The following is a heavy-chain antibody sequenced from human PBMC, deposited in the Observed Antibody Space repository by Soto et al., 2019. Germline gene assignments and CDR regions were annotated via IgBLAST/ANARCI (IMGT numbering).Heavy chain of an antibody. CDR1: DCPISSSSHY. CDR2: IYYSGST. D-gene: IGHD2-21*02. CDR3: ARLAYGGNSRFDY. V-gene: IGHV4-39*01. Sequence: QLQLQESGPGLVKPSETLSLTCTVSDCPISSSSHYWGWIRQPTGKGMEWIGSIYYSGSTYYDPSLKIRVTIPVDTSKNQFSLKLRSVTAADTAVYYGARLAYGGNSRFDYFGQGTLVTVFS. J-gene: IGHJ4*02.